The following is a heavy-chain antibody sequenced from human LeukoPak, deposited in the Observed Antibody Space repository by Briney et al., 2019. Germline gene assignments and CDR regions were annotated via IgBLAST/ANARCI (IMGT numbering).Heavy chain of an antibody. CDR1: SGSISTSNYY. V-gene: IGHV4-39*07. Sequence: SETLPLTCTVSSGSISTSNYYWGWVRQPPGKALEWIGNIFYSGSTYYSPSLKSRVTISLDTSRNQFSLKLNSVTAADTAVYYCARVGRYGDYNIDYWGQGTLVTVSS. J-gene: IGHJ4*02. CDR2: IFYSGST. CDR3: ARVGRYGDYNIDY. D-gene: IGHD4-17*01.